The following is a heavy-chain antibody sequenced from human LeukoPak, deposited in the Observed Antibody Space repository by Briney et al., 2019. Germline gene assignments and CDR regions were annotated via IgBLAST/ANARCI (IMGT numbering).Heavy chain of an antibody. Sequence: PSETLSLTCTVSGGSISSYYWSWIRQPPGKGLEWIGYIYYSGSTNYNPSLKSRVTISVDTSKNQFSLKLSSVTAADTAVYYCARGPQDFWSGYDYWGQGTLVTVSS. D-gene: IGHD3-3*01. CDR2: IYYSGST. V-gene: IGHV4-59*01. CDR1: GGSISSYY. J-gene: IGHJ4*02. CDR3: ARGPQDFWSGYDY.